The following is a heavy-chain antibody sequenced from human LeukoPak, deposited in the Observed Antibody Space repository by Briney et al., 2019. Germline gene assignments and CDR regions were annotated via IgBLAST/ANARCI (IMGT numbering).Heavy chain of an antibody. CDR3: ARIYGDSCFDY. D-gene: IGHD4-17*01. CDR2: VSGGSSYT. CDR1: GFTFSDYY. V-gene: IGHV3-11*03. J-gene: IGHJ4*02. Sequence: KPGGSLRLSCAASGFTFSDYYMSWIRQAPGKGLEWVSYVSGGSSYTNYADSVKGRFTISRDNAKNSLYLQINSLRAEDTAVYYCARIYGDSCFDYWGQGTLVTVSS.